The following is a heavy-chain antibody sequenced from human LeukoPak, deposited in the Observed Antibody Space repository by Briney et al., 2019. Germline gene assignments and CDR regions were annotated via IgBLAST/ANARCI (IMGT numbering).Heavy chain of an antibody. J-gene: IGHJ4*02. V-gene: IGHV3-30*18. Sequence: GGSLRLSCAASGFTFSSCGMHWVRQAPGKGLEWVAVISYDGSNKYYADSVKGRFTISRDNSKNTLYLQMNSLRAEDTAVYYCAKDRDTAMDYFDYWGQGTLVTVSS. CDR2: ISYDGSNK. CDR3: AKDRDTAMDYFDY. CDR1: GFTFSSCG. D-gene: IGHD5-18*01.